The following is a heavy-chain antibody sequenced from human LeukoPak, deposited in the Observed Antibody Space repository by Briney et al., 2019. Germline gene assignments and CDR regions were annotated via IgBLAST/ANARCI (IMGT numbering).Heavy chain of an antibody. CDR1: GGSISSYY. CDR2: IYYSGST. CDR3: ASGGLSDSSGYYVDY. D-gene: IGHD3-22*01. Sequence: SETLSLTCTVSGGSISSYYWSWIRQPPGKGLEWIGYIYYSGSTNYNPSLKSRVTISVDTSKNQFSLKLSSVTAEDTAVYYCASGGLSDSSGYYVDYWGQGTLVTVSS. J-gene: IGHJ4*02. V-gene: IGHV4-59*01.